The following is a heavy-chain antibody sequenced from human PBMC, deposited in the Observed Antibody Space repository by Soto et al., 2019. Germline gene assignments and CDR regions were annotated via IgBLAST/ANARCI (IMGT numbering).Heavy chain of an antibody. CDR1: GGSVSSGSYY. J-gene: IGHJ5*02. CDR2: IYYSGST. D-gene: IGHD3-3*01. V-gene: IGHV4-61*01. CDR3: ARVRVKCDFWSGYPLYNWFDP. Sequence: QVQLQESGPGLVKPSETLSLTCTVSGGSVSSGSYYWSWIRQPPGKGLEWIGYIYYSGSTNYNPSLKSRVTISVDTSKNQFSLKLSSVTAADTAVYYCARVRVKCDFWSGYPLYNWFDPWGQGTLVTVSS.